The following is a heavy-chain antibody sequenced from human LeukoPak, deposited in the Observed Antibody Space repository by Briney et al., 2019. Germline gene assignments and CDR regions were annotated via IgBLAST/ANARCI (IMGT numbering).Heavy chain of an antibody. CDR1: GLTFSNVW. CDR2: IKSKTHGGTT. Sequence: GGSLRLSCVVSGLTFSNVWMSWVRQAPGKGLEWVGRIKSKTHGGTTDYAAPVYGRFSVSRDDSKNTLYLQMNSLQTEDAAVYYCTTFSDCSTSVCYNNYWGQGTLVTVSS. D-gene: IGHD2-2*02. J-gene: IGHJ4*02. V-gene: IGHV3-15*01. CDR3: TTFSDCSTSVCYNNY.